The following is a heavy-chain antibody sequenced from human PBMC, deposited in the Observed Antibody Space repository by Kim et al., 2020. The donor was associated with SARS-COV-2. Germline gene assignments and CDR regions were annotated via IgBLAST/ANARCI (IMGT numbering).Heavy chain of an antibody. D-gene: IGHD3-3*01. CDR2: IKQDGSEK. J-gene: IGHJ4*02. CDR3: ARVGGITIFGGYYFDY. CDR1: GFTFSSYW. Sequence: GGSLRLSCAASGFTFSSYWMSWVRQAPGKGLEWVANIKQDGSEKYYVDSVKGRFTFSRDNAKNSLYLQMNSLRAEDTAVYYCARVGGITIFGGYYFDYWGQGTLVTVSS. V-gene: IGHV3-7*01.